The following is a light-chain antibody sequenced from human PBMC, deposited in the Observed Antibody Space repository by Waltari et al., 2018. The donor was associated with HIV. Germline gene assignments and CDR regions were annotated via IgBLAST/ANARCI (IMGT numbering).Light chain of an antibody. CDR2: EVT. Sequence: QSALTQPPSASGSPGQSVAISCTGTSSAIGGYNYVSWYQQHPGKAPNLLIFEVTKRPSGVPDRFAGSKSGNTASLTVSGLQAEDEADYYCASYGGTNDLVFGGGTKLTVL. J-gene: IGLJ3*02. CDR3: ASYGGTNDLV. CDR1: SSAIGGYNY. V-gene: IGLV2-8*01.